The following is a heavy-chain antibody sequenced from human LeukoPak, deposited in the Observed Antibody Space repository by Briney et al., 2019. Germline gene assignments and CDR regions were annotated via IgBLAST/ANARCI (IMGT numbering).Heavy chain of an antibody. D-gene: IGHD1-26*01. CDR3: ARVPEGYSGSYYFDY. Sequence: SETLSLTCTVSGYSISSDYYWGWIRQPPGKGLEWIGSIYDAGSSYYNPSLKSRVTISKDTSKNQFSLKLSSVTAADTAVYYCARVPEGYSGSYYFDYWGQGTLVTVSS. CDR1: GYSISSDYY. J-gene: IGHJ4*02. V-gene: IGHV4-38-2*02. CDR2: IYDAGSS.